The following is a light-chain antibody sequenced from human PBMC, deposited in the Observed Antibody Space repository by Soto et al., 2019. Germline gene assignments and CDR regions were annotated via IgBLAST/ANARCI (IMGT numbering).Light chain of an antibody. CDR1: QSMSSN. J-gene: IGKJ4*01. CDR2: RTS. Sequence: LITQSPAPLSVSPGERAALSCSARQSMSSNLAWYQQKPGQAPRLLMFRTSSRATGFPARFSGSGSGTEFNLTLSSLQSEDFGVYYCQQYNNWPRATFGGGTKVDIK. CDR3: QQYNNWPRAT. V-gene: IGKV3-15*01.